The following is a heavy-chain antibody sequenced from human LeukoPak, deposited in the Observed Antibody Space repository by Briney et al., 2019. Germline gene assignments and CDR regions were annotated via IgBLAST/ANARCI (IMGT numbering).Heavy chain of an antibody. J-gene: IGHJ4*02. CDR2: FDPEDGET. V-gene: IGHV1-24*01. D-gene: IGHD5-24*01. CDR3: ATDLGLHSGNRFDY. Sequence: GASVNVSCKVSVYTLTELSMHWVRQAPGKGLEWMGGFDPEDGETIYAQKFQGRVTMTEDTSTDTAYMELSSLRSEDTAVYYCATDLGLHSGNRFDYWGQGTLVTVSS. CDR1: VYTLTELS.